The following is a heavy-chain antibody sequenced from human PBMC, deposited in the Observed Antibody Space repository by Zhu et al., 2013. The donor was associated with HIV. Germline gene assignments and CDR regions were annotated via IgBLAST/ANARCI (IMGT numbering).Heavy chain of an antibody. J-gene: IGHJ3*02. CDR3: ARDLRLTAFNYPDGRNYYYAFDI. Sequence: QVQLLQSGAEVKKPGSSVKVSCKVSGSSFRTYGLNWVRQAPGQGLEWMGWINPNSGGTKYAQKFQGRVTMTRDTSINTAYMELSRLRSDDTAVYFCARDLRLTAFNYPDGRNYYYAFDIWAKGQWSPSLQ. CDR2: INPNSGGT. V-gene: IGHV1-2*02. D-gene: IGHD3-22*01. CDR1: GSSFRTYG.